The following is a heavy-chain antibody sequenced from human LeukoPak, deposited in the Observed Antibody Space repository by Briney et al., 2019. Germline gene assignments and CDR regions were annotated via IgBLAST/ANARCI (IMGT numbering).Heavy chain of an antibody. D-gene: IGHD1-7*01. J-gene: IGHJ6*03. CDR3: ARGWLELNHYYMDV. CDR2: IHHSRGT. V-gene: IGHV4-34*01. Sequence: KPSETLSLTCAVYGDSFSGYYWSWIRQPPGKGLEWIGEIHHSRGTNYNPSLKSRVTISVDTSKNQFSLKLRSVTAADTAVYYCARGWLELNHYYMDVWGKGTTVTVSS. CDR1: GDSFSGYY.